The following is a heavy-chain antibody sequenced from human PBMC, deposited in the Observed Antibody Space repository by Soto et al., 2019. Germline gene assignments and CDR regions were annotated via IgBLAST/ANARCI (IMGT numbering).Heavy chain of an antibody. D-gene: IGHD5-12*01. CDR2: ISGSGGST. V-gene: IGHV3-23*01. Sequence: GGSLRLSCAASGFTFSSYAMSWVRQAPGKGLEWVSAISGSGGSTYYADSVKGRFTISRDNSKNTLYLQMNSLRAEDTAVYYCAKVQGGLQWAAESAFDIWGQGTMVTVSS. J-gene: IGHJ3*02. CDR3: AKVQGGLQWAAESAFDI. CDR1: GFTFSSYA.